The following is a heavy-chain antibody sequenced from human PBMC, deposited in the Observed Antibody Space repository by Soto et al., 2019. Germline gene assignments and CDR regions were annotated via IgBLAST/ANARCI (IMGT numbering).Heavy chain of an antibody. CDR3: ARELDVAARPGSQRLDH. CDR1: GFDFGSYY. Sequence: QVQLVESGGALVKPGGSLRLSCVTSGFDFGSYYMTWIRQAPGKGLEWVSHISSQSIYTNYAASVKGRFTISRDNAKNSLYLQMTSLRADDTAVYDCARELDVAARPGSQRLDHWGQGTLVIVSS. CDR2: ISSQSIYT. J-gene: IGHJ4*02. D-gene: IGHD6-6*01. V-gene: IGHV3-11*06.